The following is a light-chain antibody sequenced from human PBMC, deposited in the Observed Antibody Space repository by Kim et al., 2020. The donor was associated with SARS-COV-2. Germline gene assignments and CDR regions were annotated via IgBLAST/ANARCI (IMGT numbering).Light chain of an antibody. Sequence: DIVMTQSPDSLAVSLGERATINCKSSQSVLHSSNNKNRLTWFRQKPGQPPKLLIYWASTRESGVPDRFSGSGSGTDFTLTISSLQAEDVAVYYCQQHYSTPYTFGQGTKLEIK. V-gene: IGKV4-1*01. CDR2: WAS. CDR1: QSVLHSSNNKNR. J-gene: IGKJ2*01. CDR3: QQHYSTPYT.